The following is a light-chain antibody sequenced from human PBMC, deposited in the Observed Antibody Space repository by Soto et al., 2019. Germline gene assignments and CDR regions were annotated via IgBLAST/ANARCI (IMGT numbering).Light chain of an antibody. CDR2: AAS. J-gene: IGKJ1*01. CDR1: QTISSY. Sequence: DIHMTQSPSSLSASVGDRVTITCRASQTISSYLNWYQQQPGKAPNLLIYAASSLQSGVPSRFSGSGFGTDFTLTISSLQPEDFATYYCQETYSASWTFGQGTKVDIK. CDR3: QETYSASWT. V-gene: IGKV1-39*01.